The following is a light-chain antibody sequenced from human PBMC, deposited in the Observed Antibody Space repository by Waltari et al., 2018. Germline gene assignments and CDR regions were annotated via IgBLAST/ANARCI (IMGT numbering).Light chain of an antibody. V-gene: IGLV1-51*01. CDR3: GTWDGSLSAWV. CDR1: SSNIGATF. J-gene: IGLJ3*02. CDR2: DNT. Sequence: QPVLTPPPSMSAAPGQKVTISCPGRSSNIGATFVSCDQQFPGTVPKLLIYDNTERLSGIPDRFSGSKSGTSAALDITGLQPGDEADYYCGTWDGSLSAWVFGEGTRLTVL.